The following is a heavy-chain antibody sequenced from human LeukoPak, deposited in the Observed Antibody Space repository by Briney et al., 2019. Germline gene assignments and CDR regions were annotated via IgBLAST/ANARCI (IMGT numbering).Heavy chain of an antibody. V-gene: IGHV1-2*02. J-gene: IGHJ4*02. Sequence: ASVKVSCKASGHTFIGYYMYWVRQAPGQGLECMGWINPNSGVTNYAQKFQGRVTMTGDTSISTTYMELSRLKSDDTAVYYCVLRGGGEGTPTGDFSDDWGQGTLVTVSS. CDR1: GHTFIGYY. CDR2: INPNSGVT. D-gene: IGHD3-16*02. CDR3: VLRGGGEGTPTGDFSDD.